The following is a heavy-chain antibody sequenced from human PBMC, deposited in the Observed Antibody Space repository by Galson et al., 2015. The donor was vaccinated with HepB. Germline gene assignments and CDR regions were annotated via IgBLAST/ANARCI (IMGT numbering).Heavy chain of an antibody. J-gene: IGHJ4*02. Sequence: QSGAEVKKSGESLKISCKGTGYNFTNNWIGWVRQMPGKGLEWMGIIYPGDSDTRYSPSFQGQVTISADKSISTAYLQWRSLKASDTAMYYCARSSVAGTSVFDSWGQGTLVTVSS. V-gene: IGHV5-51*03. CDR2: IYPGDSDT. CDR3: ARSSVAGTSVFDS. CDR1: GYNFTNNW. D-gene: IGHD6-19*01.